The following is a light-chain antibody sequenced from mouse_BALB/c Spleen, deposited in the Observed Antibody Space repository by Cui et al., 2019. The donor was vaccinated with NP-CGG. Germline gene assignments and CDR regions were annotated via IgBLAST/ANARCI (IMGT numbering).Light chain of an antibody. V-gene: IGLV1*01. Sequence: QAVVTQESALTTSPGETVTLTCGSSTGAVTTSNYANWVQEKPDHLFTGLIGGTNNRAPGVPARFSGSLIGDKAALIITGAQTEDEAIYFCALWYSNHWVFGGGTKLTVL. J-gene: IGLJ1*01. CDR2: GTN. CDR3: ALWYSNHWV. CDR1: TGAVTTSNY.